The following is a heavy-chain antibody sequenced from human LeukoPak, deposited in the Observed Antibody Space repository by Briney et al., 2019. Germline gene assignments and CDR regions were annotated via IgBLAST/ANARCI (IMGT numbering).Heavy chain of an antibody. V-gene: IGHV1-2*04. J-gene: IGHJ5*02. D-gene: IGHD2-15*01. CDR2: INPNSGGT. Sequence: ASVKVSCKASGYTFTGYYMHWVRQALGQGLEWMGWINPNSGGTNYAQKFQGWVTMTRDTSISTAYMELSRLRSDDTAVYYCARGGLLLLNWFDPWGQGTLVTVSS. CDR1: GYTFTGYY. CDR3: ARGGLLLLNWFDP.